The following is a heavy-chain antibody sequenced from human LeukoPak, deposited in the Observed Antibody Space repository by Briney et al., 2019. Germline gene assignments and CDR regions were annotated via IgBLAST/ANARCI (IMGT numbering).Heavy chain of an antibody. J-gene: IGHJ5*02. D-gene: IGHD3-10*01. CDR1: GYTFTSYD. V-gene: IGHV1-8*01. CDR3: ARGKRSGFLNWFDP. CDR2: MNPNSGNT. Sequence: ASVKVSCKASGYTFTSYDINWVRQATGQGPEWMGWMNPNSGNTGYAQKFQGRVTMTRNTSISTAYMELSSLRSEDTAVYYCARGKRSGFLNWFDPWGQGTLVTVSS.